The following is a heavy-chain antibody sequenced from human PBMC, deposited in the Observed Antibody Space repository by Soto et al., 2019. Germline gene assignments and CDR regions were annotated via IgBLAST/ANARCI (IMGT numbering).Heavy chain of an antibody. V-gene: IGHV3-15*01. D-gene: IGHD3-22*01. Sequence: EVQLVESGGGLVKPGGSLRLSCAASGFTFSNAWMSWVRQAPGKGLEWVGRIKSIPDGGTTDYVAPVKGRFSISRDDSKNTMYLQMKSLKTEDTAVYYCTTDSSTYNFDSSAYRERQGNYNYGMDVWGQGTTVTVSS. CDR1: GFTFSNAW. J-gene: IGHJ6*02. CDR2: IKSIPDGGTT. CDR3: TTDSSTYNFDSSAYRERQGNYNYGMDV.